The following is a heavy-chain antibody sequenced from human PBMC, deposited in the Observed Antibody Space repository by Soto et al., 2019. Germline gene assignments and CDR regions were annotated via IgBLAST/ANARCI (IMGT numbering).Heavy chain of an antibody. CDR1: GYSFTGYW. J-gene: IGHJ6*02. V-gene: IGHV5-10-1*01. D-gene: IGHD2-2*01. CDR3: ARRDIVVVPAAKDYYYYGMDV. CDR2: IDPSDSYT. Sequence: EVQLVQSGAEVKKPGESLRISCKGSGYSFTGYWISWVRQMPGKGLAWMGRIDPSDSYTNYSPSFQGHVTISADKSIXXAXLXXSSLKASDTAMYYCARRDIVVVPAAKDYYYYGMDVWGQGTTVTVSS.